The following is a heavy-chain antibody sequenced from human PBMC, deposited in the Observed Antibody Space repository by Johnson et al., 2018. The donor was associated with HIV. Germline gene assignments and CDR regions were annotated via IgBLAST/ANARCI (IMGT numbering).Heavy chain of an antibody. CDR3: ARAYMSSGSYYDAFDI. D-gene: IGHD1-26*01. CDR1: GFTFDDYG. CDR2: INWNGDST. Sequence: MLLVESGGGLVQPGRSLRLSCAASGFTFDDYGMNWVRQAPGKGLEWVSGINWNGDSTGYADSVKGRFTISRDNAKNSLYLQMNSLRAEDTALYYCARAYMSSGSYYDAFDIWGQGTMVTVSS. V-gene: IGHV3-20*04. J-gene: IGHJ3*02.